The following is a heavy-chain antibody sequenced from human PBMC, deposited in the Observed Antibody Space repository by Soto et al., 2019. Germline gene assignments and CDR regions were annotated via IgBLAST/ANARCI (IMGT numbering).Heavy chain of an antibody. CDR1: GFTFTTYA. CDR2: ISGSGGST. J-gene: IGHJ4*02. Sequence: EVQLLESGGGLVQPGGSLRLSCAASGFTFTTYAMGWVRQAPGKGLEWVSAISGSGGSTYYADSVKGRFTISRDNSKNTLYLQMNSLRAEDTAVYYCAKEAGEMATTCGHFDHWGQGTLVTVSS. CDR3: AKEAGEMATTCGHFDH. D-gene: IGHD1-1*01. V-gene: IGHV3-23*01.